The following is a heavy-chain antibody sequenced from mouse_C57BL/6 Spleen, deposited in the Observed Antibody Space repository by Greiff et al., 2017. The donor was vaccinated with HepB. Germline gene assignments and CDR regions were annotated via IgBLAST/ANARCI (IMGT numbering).Heavy chain of an antibody. D-gene: IGHD1-1*01. J-gene: IGHJ1*03. V-gene: IGHV1-69*01. Sequence: QVQLQQPGAELVMPGASVKLSCKASGYTFTSYWMHWVKQRPGQGLEWIGEIDPSDSYTNYNQKFKGKSTLTVDKSSSTAYMQLSSLTSEDSAGYYCARALTTAVRHWYVDVWGTGTTVTVSS. CDR3: ARALTTAVRHWYVDV. CDR1: GYTFTSYW. CDR2: IDPSDSYT.